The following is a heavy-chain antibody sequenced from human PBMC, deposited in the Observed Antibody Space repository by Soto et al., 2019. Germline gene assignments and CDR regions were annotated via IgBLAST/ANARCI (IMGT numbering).Heavy chain of an antibody. J-gene: IGHJ4*02. CDR3: EKEDTKVNLGLRPFDY. CDR1: GFTFSSYA. D-gene: IGHD4-17*01. CDR2: ISGSGGST. Sequence: GGSLRLSCAASGFTFSSYAMSWVRQAPGKGLEWVSAISGSGGSTYYADSVKGRFTISRDNSKNTLYLQMNSLRAEDTAVYYCEKEDTKVNLGLRPFDYWGQGTLVTVSS. V-gene: IGHV3-23*01.